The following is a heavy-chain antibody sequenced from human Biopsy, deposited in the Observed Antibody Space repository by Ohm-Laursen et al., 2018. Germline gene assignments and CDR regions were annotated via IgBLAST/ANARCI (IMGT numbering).Heavy chain of an antibody. CDR3: ARAPFGSGSYSEFDY. CDR1: GFTFSTHW. D-gene: IGHD3-22*01. V-gene: IGHV3-7*01. CDR2: IKKDGSEK. Sequence: SPRLSCAASGFTFSTHWMSWVRQAPGKGLEWVATIKKDGSEKYYVDSVKGRFTISRDNSKSSLSLQMNSLRGEGTAVYYCARAPFGSGSYSEFDYWGQGSLVTVSS. J-gene: IGHJ4*02.